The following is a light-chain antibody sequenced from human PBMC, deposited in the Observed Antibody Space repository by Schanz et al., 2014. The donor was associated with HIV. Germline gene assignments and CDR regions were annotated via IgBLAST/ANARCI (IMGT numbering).Light chain of an antibody. CDR2: DVD. CDR3: SSFTRGTTPVI. Sequence: QSALTQPASVSGSPGQSITISCTGTSSDIGGYKYVSWYQHHPGKAPKLLIFDVDNRPSGVSNRFSGSKSGNTASLTISGLQPEDEAVYYCSSFTRGTTPVIFGGGTKLTVL. V-gene: IGLV2-14*03. J-gene: IGLJ2*01. CDR1: SSDIGGYKY.